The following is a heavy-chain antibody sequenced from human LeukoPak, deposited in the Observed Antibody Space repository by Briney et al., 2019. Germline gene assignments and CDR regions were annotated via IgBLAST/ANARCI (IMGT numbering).Heavy chain of an antibody. CDR1: GFTFSDYY. CDR2: ISSSSSYT. CDR3: ARVVDTHFDY. V-gene: IGHV3-11*06. Sequence: SGGSLRLSCAASGFTFSDYYMSWIRQAPGKGLEWVSYISSSSSYTNYADSVKGRFTISRDNAKNSLYLQMNSLRAEDTAVYYCARVVDTHFDYWGQGTLVTVSS. D-gene: IGHD5-18*01. J-gene: IGHJ4*02.